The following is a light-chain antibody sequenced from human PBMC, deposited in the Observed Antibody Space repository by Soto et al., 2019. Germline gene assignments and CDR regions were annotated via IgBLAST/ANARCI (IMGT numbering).Light chain of an antibody. CDR2: DVT. CDR3: SSYTSSTLVV. Sequence: QSALTQPASVSGSPGQSITISCSGTSSDVGGYNYVSWFQQYPGKAPKLLIYDVTNRPSGVSHRFSGSKSGNTASLTISGRQAEDEADYHCSSYTSSTLVVFGGGTKLTVL. V-gene: IGLV2-14*01. CDR1: SSDVGGYNY. J-gene: IGLJ2*01.